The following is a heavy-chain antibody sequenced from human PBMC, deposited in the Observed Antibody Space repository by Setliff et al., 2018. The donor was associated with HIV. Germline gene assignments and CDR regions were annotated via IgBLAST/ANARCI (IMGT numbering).Heavy chain of an antibody. CDR3: ARDQRGRGRNDYYYYMDV. D-gene: IGHD3-10*01. Sequence: PGGSLSLSCAASGLTFSSYWMHWVRQAPGKGLVWVSRINSDGSRTNNADSVKGRFTISRDNAKNTLYLQMNSLRAEDTAVYYCARDQRGRGRNDYYYYMDVWGKGTTVTVSS. CDR1: GLTFSSYW. CDR2: INSDGSRT. J-gene: IGHJ6*03. V-gene: IGHV3-74*01.